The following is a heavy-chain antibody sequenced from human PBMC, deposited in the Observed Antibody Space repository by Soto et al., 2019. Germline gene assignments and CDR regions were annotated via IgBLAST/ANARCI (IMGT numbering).Heavy chain of an antibody. CDR3: ARGGGVGVAGSAAFEM. J-gene: IGHJ3*02. Sequence: QLHLVQSGAVVKKPGASVTVSCSASGYPVTAYYMHWVRQAPGRGLEWMGGINPATGAAKYTQTFQGRVTMTRDTSTSTVFMELSGLTSEDTAVFYWARGGGVGVAGSAAFEMWGQGTVVTVSS. CDR2: INPATGAA. V-gene: IGHV1-2*02. CDR1: GYPVTAYY. D-gene: IGHD3-3*01.